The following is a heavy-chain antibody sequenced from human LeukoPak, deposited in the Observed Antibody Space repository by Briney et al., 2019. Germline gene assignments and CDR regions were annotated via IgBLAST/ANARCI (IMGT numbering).Heavy chain of an antibody. CDR3: AREAFTMVRGGFDY. Sequence: SETLSLTCTVSGGSISSGGYYWSWIRQHPGKGLEWIGYIYYSGSTYYNPSLKSRVTISVDTSKNQFSLKLSSVTAADTAVYYCAREAFTMVRGGFDYWGQGTLVTVSS. CDR2: IYYSGST. CDR1: GGSISSGGYY. J-gene: IGHJ4*02. V-gene: IGHV4-31*03. D-gene: IGHD3-10*01.